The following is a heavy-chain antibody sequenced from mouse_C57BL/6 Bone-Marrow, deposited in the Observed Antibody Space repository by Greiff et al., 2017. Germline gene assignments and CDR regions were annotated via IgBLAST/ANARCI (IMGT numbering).Heavy chain of an antibody. V-gene: IGHV1-69*01. CDR1: GYTFTSYW. D-gene: IGHD1-1*01. CDR3: ARRLYGSSYGFAY. Sequence: QVQLQQPGAELVMPGASVKLSCKASGYTFTSYWMHWVKQRPGQGLEWIGEIDPSDSYTNYNQKFKGKSTLTVDKSSSTAYMQLSSLTSEDSAVYCCARRLYGSSYGFAYWGQGTLVTVSA. J-gene: IGHJ3*01. CDR2: IDPSDSYT.